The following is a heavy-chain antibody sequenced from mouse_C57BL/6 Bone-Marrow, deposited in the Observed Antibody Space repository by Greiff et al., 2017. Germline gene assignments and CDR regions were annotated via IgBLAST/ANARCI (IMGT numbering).Heavy chain of an antibody. Sequence: EVMLVESGGGLVQPGGSLKLSCAASGFTFSDYYMYWVRQTPEKRLEWVAYISNGGGSTYYPDTVKGRFTISRDNAKNTLSLQMRRLKSEDTAMYYCARYPHYYAMDYWGQGTSVTVSS. CDR1: GFTFSDYY. J-gene: IGHJ4*01. CDR2: ISNGGGST. V-gene: IGHV5-12*01. CDR3: ARYPHYYAMDY.